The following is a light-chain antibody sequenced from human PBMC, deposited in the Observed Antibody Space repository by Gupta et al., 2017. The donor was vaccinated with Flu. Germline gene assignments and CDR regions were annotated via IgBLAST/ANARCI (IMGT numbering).Light chain of an antibody. CDR1: QFVSSTY. CDR3: HQFGRSPWT. CDR2: GAS. Sequence: EIVLTQSPVTLSLSPGERATLSCRASQFVSSTYLAWYQQKPGQAPRLLNYGASNRATGTPDRFDGSGSGTDFTLDISRLEPEDFAVYYCHQFGRSPWTFDQGTKVEVK. J-gene: IGKJ1*01. V-gene: IGKV3-20*01.